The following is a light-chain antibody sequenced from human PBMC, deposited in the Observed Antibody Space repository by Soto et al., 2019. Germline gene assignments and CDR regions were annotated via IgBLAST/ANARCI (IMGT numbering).Light chain of an antibody. J-gene: IGLJ2*01. CDR1: SSNIGSNT. V-gene: IGLV1-44*01. CDR3: AAWDDSLNGHVA. CDR2: SNT. Sequence: QSVLTQPPSASGTPGQRVTISCSGSSSNIGSNTVNWYQQLPGTAPKLLIYSNTQRPSGVPDRFSGSKSGTSASLAISGLQSEDEADYYCAAWDDSLNGHVAFGGGTKLTVL.